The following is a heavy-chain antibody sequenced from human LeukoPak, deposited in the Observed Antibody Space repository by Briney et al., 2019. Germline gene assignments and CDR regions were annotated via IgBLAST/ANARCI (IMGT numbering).Heavy chain of an antibody. Sequence: GGSLRLSCAASGFTFSDYYMSWIRQAPGKGLEWVSYISSSGSTIYYADSVKGRFTISRDNAKNSLYLQMNSLRAEDTAVYYCARDMTPSSGYLLPPGYWGQGTLVTVSS. V-gene: IGHV3-11*01. J-gene: IGHJ4*02. D-gene: IGHD3-22*01. CDR1: GFTFSDYY. CDR3: ARDMTPSSGYLLPPGY. CDR2: ISSSGSTI.